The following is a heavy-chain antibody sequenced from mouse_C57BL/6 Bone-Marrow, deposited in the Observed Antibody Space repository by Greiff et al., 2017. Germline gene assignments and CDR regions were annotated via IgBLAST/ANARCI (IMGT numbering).Heavy chain of an antibody. V-gene: IGHV2-5*01. D-gene: IGHD1-1*01. CDR3: AKSLHYYGTPDWYFDV. CDR2: IWRGGST. Sequence: VQRVESGPGLVQPSQSLSITCTVSGFSLTSYGVHWVRQSPGKGLEWLGVIWRGGSTDYNAAFMSRLSITKDNSKSQVFFKMNSLQADDTAIYYCAKSLHYYGTPDWYFDVWGTGTTVTVSS. J-gene: IGHJ1*03. CDR1: GFSLTSYG.